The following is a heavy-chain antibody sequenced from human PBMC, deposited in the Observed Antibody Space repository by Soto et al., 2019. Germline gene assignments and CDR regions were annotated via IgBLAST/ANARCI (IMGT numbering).Heavy chain of an antibody. Sequence: GASVKVSCKASGYTFTSYDINWVRQATGQGLEWMGWMNPNSGNTGYAQKFQGRVTMTRNTSISTAYMELSSLRSEDTAVYYCARGPPARRLVRWGGWFDPWGQGTLVTVSS. D-gene: IGHD6-6*01. V-gene: IGHV1-8*01. CDR2: MNPNSGNT. CDR3: ARGPPARRLVRWGGWFDP. J-gene: IGHJ5*02. CDR1: GYTFTSYD.